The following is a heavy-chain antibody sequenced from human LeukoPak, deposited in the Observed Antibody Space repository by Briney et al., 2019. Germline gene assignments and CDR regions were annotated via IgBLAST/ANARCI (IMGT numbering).Heavy chain of an antibody. Sequence: SETLSLTCTVSGGSISSYYWSWIRQPPGKGLEWIGYICYSGSTNYNPSLKSRVTISVDTSKNQFSLKLSSVTAADTAVYYCARRMYYYDSSGYGGYWLDPWGQGTPVTVSS. CDR2: ICYSGST. J-gene: IGHJ5*02. D-gene: IGHD3-22*01. CDR3: ARRMYYYDSSGYGGYWLDP. CDR1: GGSISSYY. V-gene: IGHV4-59*08.